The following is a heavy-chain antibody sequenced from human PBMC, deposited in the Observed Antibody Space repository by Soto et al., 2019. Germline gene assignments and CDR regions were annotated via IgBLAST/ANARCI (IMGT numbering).Heavy chain of an antibody. CDR2: IYHSGST. Sequence: SETLSLTCTVSGYSISSGYYWGWIRQPPGKGLEWIGSIYHSGSTYYNPSLKSRVTISVDTSKNQFSLKLSSVTAADTAVYYCARGGPEPDPFDYWGQGTLVTVSS. J-gene: IGHJ4*02. CDR3: ARGGPEPDPFDY. V-gene: IGHV4-38-2*02. D-gene: IGHD1-26*01. CDR1: GYSISSGYY.